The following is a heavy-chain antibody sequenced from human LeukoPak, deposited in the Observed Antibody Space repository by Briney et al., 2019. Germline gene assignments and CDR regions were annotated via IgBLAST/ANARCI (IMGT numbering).Heavy chain of an antibody. J-gene: IGHJ4*02. CDR3: ATGGPGNYHDY. V-gene: IGHV4-59*01. CDR2: AYYSGYI. Sequence: SETLSLTCTVSGGSISSYYWSWIRQPPGQGLEWIGCAYYSGYIKYNPSLKSRVTMSVDTSKNQFSLKLTSVTAADTAVYYCATGGPGNYHDYWGQGTLVTVSS. CDR1: GGSISSYY. D-gene: IGHD3-10*01.